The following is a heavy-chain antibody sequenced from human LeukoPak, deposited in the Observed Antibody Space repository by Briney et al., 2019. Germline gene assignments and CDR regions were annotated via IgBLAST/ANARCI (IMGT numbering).Heavy chain of an antibody. V-gene: IGHV4-31*03. J-gene: IGHJ5*02. CDR2: IYYSGST. CDR1: GGSISSGGYY. CDR3: ARSWAVPAGLPGWFDP. Sequence: PSETLSLTCTVSGGSISSGGYYWSWIRQHPGKGLEWIGYIYYSGSTYYNPSLKSRVTISVDTSKNQFSLKLSSVTAADTAVYYCARSWAVPAGLPGWFDPWGQGTLVTVSS. D-gene: IGHD2-2*01.